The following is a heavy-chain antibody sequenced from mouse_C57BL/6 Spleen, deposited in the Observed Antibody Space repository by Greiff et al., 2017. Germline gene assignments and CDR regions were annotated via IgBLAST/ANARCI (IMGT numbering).Heavy chain of an antibody. D-gene: IGHD2-4*01. V-gene: IGHV2-5*01. CDR1: GFSLTSYG. CDR3: AKYDYDGPWFAY. CDR2: IWRGGST. J-gene: IGHJ3*01. Sequence: VQLKESGPGLVQPSQSLSITCTVSGFSLTSYGVHWVRQSPGKGLEWLGVIWRGGSTDYNAAFMSRLSITKDNSKSQVFFKMNILQADDTSIYYCAKYDYDGPWFAYWGQGTRVTVSA.